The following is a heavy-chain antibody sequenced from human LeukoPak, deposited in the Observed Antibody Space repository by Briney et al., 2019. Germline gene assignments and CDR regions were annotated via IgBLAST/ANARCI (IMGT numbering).Heavy chain of an antibody. Sequence: GESLKISCKGSGYSINNYWIGWVRQMPGKGLEWMGIIYPADSDIRYSPSFQGQVTISADKSISTVYLQWSSLKASDTAMYYCARLIGLQRNYSDYYFDYWGQGTLVTVSS. CDR2: IYPADSDI. CDR1: GYSINNYW. J-gene: IGHJ4*02. CDR3: ARLIGLQRNYSDYYFDY. D-gene: IGHD5-24*01. V-gene: IGHV5-51*01.